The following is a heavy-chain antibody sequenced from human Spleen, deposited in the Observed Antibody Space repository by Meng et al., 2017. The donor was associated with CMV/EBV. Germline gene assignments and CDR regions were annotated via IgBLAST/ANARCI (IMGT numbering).Heavy chain of an antibody. D-gene: IGHD3-22*01. CDR1: GYSFTSYW. CDR3: ARHPTHYFDSSGYYYYDYGMDV. V-gene: IGHV5-51*01. J-gene: IGHJ6*02. CDR2: IYPGDSDT. Sequence: KVSCKGSGYSFTSYWIGWVRQMPGKGLEWMGIIYPGDSDTRYSPSFQGQVTISADKSISTAYLQWSSLKASDTAMYYCARHPTHYFDSSGYYYYDYGMDVWGQGTTVTVSS.